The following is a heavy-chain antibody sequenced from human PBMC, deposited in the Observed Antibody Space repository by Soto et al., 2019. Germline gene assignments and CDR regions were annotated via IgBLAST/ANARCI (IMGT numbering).Heavy chain of an antibody. D-gene: IGHD3-3*01. Sequence: GGSLRLSCAASGFSFSSYAMSWVRQAPGKGLEWVSAISGSGGSTYYADSVKGRFTISRDNSKNTLYLQMNSLRAEDTAVYYCAKGRTLRFLEWCYLGQGTLVTVSS. CDR2: ISGSGGST. CDR1: GFSFSSYA. J-gene: IGHJ4*02. V-gene: IGHV3-23*01. CDR3: AKGRTLRFLEWCY.